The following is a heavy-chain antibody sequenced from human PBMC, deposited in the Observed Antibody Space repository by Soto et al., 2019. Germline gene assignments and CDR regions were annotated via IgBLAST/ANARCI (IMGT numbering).Heavy chain of an antibody. V-gene: IGHV4-39*01. Sequence: QLQLQESGPGLVKPSETLSLTCTVSGGSISSSSYYWGWIRQPPGKGLEWFGVIYYSGSTSYNPSLKSRVTISVDTSKNQFSLKLSSVTAADTAVYYCARQGYSYGYDLYYYYGMDVWGQGTTVTVSS. CDR3: ARQGYSYGYDLYYYYGMDV. CDR1: GGSISSSSYY. CDR2: IYYSGST. D-gene: IGHD5-18*01. J-gene: IGHJ6*02.